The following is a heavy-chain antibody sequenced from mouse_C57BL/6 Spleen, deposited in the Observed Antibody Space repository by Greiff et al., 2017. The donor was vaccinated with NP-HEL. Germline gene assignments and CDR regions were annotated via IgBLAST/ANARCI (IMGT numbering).Heavy chain of an antibody. CDR2: IYPGDGDT. D-gene: IGHD2-1*01. Sequence: LEESGPELVKPGASVKISCKASGYAFSSSWMNWVKQRPGKGLEWIGRIYPGDGDTNYNGKFKGKATLTADKSSSTAYMQLSSLTSEDSAVYFCARDYGNAHYAMDYWGQGTSVTVSS. CDR3: ARDYGNAHYAMDY. J-gene: IGHJ4*01. CDR1: GYAFSSSW. V-gene: IGHV1-82*01.